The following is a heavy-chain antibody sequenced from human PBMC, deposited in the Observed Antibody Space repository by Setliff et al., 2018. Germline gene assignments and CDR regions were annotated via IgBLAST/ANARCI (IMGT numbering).Heavy chain of an antibody. D-gene: IGHD3-10*01. CDR2: IGAYNGNT. CDR1: GYTFTNYG. V-gene: IGHV1-18*01. J-gene: IGHJ4*02. Sequence: ASVKVSCKASGYTFTNYGVTWVRQAPGQGLEWMGWIGAYNGNTYNAHKFQGRVTMTSDTSTSTAYMELRSLRSDDTAVYYCARGPGSSRLYYFDYWGQGTLVTVSS. CDR3: ARGPGSSRLYYFDY.